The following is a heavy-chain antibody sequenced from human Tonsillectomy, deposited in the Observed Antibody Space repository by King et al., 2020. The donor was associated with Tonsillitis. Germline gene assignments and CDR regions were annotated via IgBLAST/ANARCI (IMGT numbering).Heavy chain of an antibody. V-gene: IGHV4-61*01. CDR1: GGSVSSGSYY. CDR2: IYYSGST. CDR3: ARDPGGKNYGRPT. J-gene: IGHJ5*01. Sequence: QLQESGPGLVKPSETLSLTCTVSGGSVSSGSYYWSWIRQPPGKGLEWIGYIYYSGSTNYNPSLKSRVTISVDTSKNQFSLKLSSVTAADTAVYYCARDPGGKNYGRPTWGHGTLVTVSS. D-gene: IGHD3-10*01.